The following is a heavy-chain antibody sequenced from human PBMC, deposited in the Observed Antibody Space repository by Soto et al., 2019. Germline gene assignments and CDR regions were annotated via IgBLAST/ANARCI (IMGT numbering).Heavy chain of an antibody. Sequence: SHRCIVAGGSSSNYYWSRIRKPPGKGLEWIGYIYYSGSTNYNPSLQSRVTISVDTSKNQFSLKLSSVTAADTAVYYCAKAILPATAPFAYLGQGTLVTVSS. V-gene: IGHV4-59*01. CDR3: AKAILPATAPFAY. J-gene: IGHJ4*02. D-gene: IGHD2-2*01. CDR2: IYYSGST. CDR1: GGSSSNYY.